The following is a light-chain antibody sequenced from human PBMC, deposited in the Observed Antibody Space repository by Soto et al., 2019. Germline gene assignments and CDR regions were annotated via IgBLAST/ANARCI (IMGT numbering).Light chain of an antibody. CDR3: QQYDSSSPT. V-gene: IGKV1-5*01. Sequence: DLPMTQSPSTLSASVGDRVTITCRASQSIGRWLAWYQQKPGKAPKFLIYDASSLEPGVPSRFSGSGSGSEFTLTISSLQPDDFATYYCQQYDSSSPTFGQGTKVEVK. CDR1: QSIGRW. J-gene: IGKJ1*01. CDR2: DAS.